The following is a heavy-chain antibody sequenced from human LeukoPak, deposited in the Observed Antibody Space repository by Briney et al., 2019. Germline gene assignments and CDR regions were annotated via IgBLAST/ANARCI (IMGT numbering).Heavy chain of an antibody. Sequence: GGSLRLSCAASGFTFSDYYMSWIRQAPGKGLEWVSYISSSGSTIYYADSVKGRFTISRDNAKNSLYLQMNSLRAEDTAVYYCARGETYYYDSSGANDYWGQGTLATVSS. CDR3: ARGETYYYDSSGANDY. CDR1: GFTFSDYY. J-gene: IGHJ4*02. CDR2: ISSSGSTI. D-gene: IGHD3-22*01. V-gene: IGHV3-11*01.